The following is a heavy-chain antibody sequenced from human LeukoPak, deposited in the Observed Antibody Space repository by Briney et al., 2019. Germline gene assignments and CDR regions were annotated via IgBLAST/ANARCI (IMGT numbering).Heavy chain of an antibody. CDR1: GFTFSSYS. J-gene: IGHJ4*02. V-gene: IGHV3-21*01. CDR3: ARHRPGIAVAGMEDYFDY. Sequence: PGGSLRLSCAASGFTFSSYSMNWVRQAPGKGLEWVSSISSSSSYIYYADSVKGRFTISRDNAKNSLYLRMNSLRAEDTAVYYCARHRPGIAVAGMEDYFDYWGQGTLVTVSS. CDR2: ISSSSSYI. D-gene: IGHD6-19*01.